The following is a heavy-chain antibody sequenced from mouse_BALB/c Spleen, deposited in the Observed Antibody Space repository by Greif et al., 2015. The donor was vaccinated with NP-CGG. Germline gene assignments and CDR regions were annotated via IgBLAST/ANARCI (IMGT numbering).Heavy chain of an antibody. CDR1: GYTFTSYY. D-gene: IGHD1-2*01. Sequence: VQGVESGAELVKPGASVKLSCKASGYTFTSYYMYWVKQRPGQGLEWIGEINPSNGGTNFNEKFKSKATLTVDKSSSTAYSQSSSLTSEDSAVYYRTRWEYYGFPDDCGQETLVTV. CDR2: INPSNGGT. J-gene: IGHJ3*01. V-gene: IGHV1-53*01. CDR3: TRWEYYGFPDD.